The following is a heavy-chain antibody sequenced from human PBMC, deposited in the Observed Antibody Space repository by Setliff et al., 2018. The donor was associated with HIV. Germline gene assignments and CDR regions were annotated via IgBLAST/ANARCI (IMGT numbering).Heavy chain of an antibody. Sequence: GGSLRLSCAASGFTFSSFGMHWVRQAPGKGLEWVAVIWYDGANKYYVDPVKGRFTISRDNSKKILYLQMNSLRAEDTAIYYCAKGYYYDRVEGFDIWGQGTMVTVSS. D-gene: IGHD3-22*01. CDR2: IWYDGANK. J-gene: IGHJ3*02. CDR3: AKGYYYDRVEGFDI. V-gene: IGHV3-33*06. CDR1: GFTFSSFG.